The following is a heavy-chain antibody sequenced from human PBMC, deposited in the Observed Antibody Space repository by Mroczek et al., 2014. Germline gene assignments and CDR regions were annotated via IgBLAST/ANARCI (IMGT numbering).Heavy chain of an antibody. CDR3: ARIVDSNPGIAATDADY. D-gene: IGHD6-13*01. J-gene: IGHJ4*02. CDR1: GFSLSNARMG. Sequence: QVTLKESGPVLVKPTETPTLTCTVSGFSLSNARMGVSWIRQPPGKALEWLAHIFSNDEKSYSTSLKSRLTISKDTSKSQVVLTMTNMDPVDTATYYCARIVDSNPGIAATDADYWGQGTWSPSP. V-gene: IGHV2-26*01. CDR2: IFSNDEK.